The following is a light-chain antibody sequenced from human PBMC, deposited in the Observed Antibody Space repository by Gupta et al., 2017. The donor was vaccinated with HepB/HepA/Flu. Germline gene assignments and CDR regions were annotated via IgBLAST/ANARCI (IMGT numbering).Light chain of an antibody. J-gene: IGLJ2*01. Sequence: SYELTQPPSVSVSPGQTARTTCFGDALPKQYAYWYQQKPGQAPVLVIYKDSERPSGIPERFSGSSSGTTVTLTISGVQAEDEADYYCQSADSSGTYVVFGGGTKLTVL. CDR2: KDS. V-gene: IGLV3-25*03. CDR3: QSADSSGTYVV. CDR1: ALPKQY.